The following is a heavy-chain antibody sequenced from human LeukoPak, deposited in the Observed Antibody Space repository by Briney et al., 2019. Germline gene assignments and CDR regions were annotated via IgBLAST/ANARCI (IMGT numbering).Heavy chain of an antibody. J-gene: IGHJ4*02. CDR1: EFSISPYW. Sequence: GGSLRLSCVASEFSISPYWMIRVRQAPGKGLEWVANIRPDGGETWYVDSVRGRFTISRDNAKNSLYLQMNSLKVEDTAVYYCACRRGGSSWTDNWGQGTLVTVSS. CDR3: ACRRGGSSWTDN. V-gene: IGHV3-7*02. CDR2: IRPDGGET. D-gene: IGHD6-13*01.